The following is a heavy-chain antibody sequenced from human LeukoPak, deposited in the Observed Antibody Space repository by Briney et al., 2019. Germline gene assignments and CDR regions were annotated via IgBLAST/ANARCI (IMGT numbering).Heavy chain of an antibody. V-gene: IGHV4-30-2*01. CDR2: IYHSGST. Sequence: SETLSLTCAVSGGSISSGGYSWSWIRQPPGKGLEWIGYIYHSGSTYYNSSLKSRVTISVDRSKNQFSLKLSSVTAADTAVYYCARLVAAAGTSGDWGQGTLVTVSS. CDR3: ARLVAAAGTSGD. J-gene: IGHJ4*02. D-gene: IGHD6-13*01. CDR1: GGSISSGGYS.